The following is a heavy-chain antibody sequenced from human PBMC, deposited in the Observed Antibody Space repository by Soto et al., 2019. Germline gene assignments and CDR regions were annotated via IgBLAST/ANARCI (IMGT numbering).Heavy chain of an antibody. V-gene: IGHV4-31*03. CDR3: ARRYGGNFDY. J-gene: IGHJ4*02. CDR2: IYYSGST. Sequence: PSETLSLTCTFSGGSISSGGYYLSWIRQHPGKGLEWIGYIYYSGSTYYNPSLKSRVTISVDTSKNQFSLKLSSVTAADTAVYYCARRYGGNFDYWGQGTLVTVSS. CDR1: GGSISSGGYY. D-gene: IGHD2-15*01.